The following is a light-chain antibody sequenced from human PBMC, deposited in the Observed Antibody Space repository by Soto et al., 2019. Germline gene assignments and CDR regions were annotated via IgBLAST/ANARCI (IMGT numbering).Light chain of an antibody. CDR1: QSVSSNY. Sequence: EIVLTQSPGTLSLSPGERATFSCRSSQSVSSNYLAWYQQKPGQAPRLLIYDASKRATGIPARFSGSGSGTDFTLTISSLEPEDFAVYYCQQRSIWPWTFGQGTKVDI. CDR2: DAS. J-gene: IGKJ1*01. V-gene: IGKV3D-20*02. CDR3: QQRSIWPWT.